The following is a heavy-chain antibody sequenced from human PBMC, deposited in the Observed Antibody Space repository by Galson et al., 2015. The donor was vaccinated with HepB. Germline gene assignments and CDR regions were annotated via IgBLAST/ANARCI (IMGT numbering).Heavy chain of an antibody. V-gene: IGHV3-7*03. J-gene: IGHJ1*01. Sequence: SLRLSCAASGFTFSSYWMSWVRQAPGKGLEWVANIKQDGSEKYYVDSVKGRFTISRDNAKNSLYLQMNSLRAEDTAVYYCARVQQLVPEYFQHWGQGTLVTVSS. D-gene: IGHD6-13*01. CDR3: ARVQQLVPEYFQH. CDR2: IKQDGSEK. CDR1: GFTFSSYW.